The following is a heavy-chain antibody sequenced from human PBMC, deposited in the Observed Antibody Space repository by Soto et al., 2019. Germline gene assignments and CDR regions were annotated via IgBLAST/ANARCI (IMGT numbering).Heavy chain of an antibody. D-gene: IGHD6-25*01. CDR2: NNHSGST. CDR3: ARRSAAGP. J-gene: IGHJ5*02. Sequence: QVQLQQWGAGLLKPSETLSLTCAVYGGSFSGYYWSWIRQPPGKGLEWIGENNHSGSTNYNPSLKSRVTISVDTSKNQFSLKLSSVTAADTAVYYCARRSAAGPWGQGTLVTVSS. V-gene: IGHV4-34*01. CDR1: GGSFSGYY.